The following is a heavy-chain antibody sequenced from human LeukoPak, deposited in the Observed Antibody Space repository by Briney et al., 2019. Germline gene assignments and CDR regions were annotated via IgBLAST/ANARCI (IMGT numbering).Heavy chain of an antibody. CDR3: ARHQDIAAPGIDAFDF. CDR1: GGSFSRYY. D-gene: IGHD6-13*01. J-gene: IGHJ3*01. V-gene: IGHV4-34*01. Sequence: SETLSLTCAVYGGSFSRYYWSWIRQPPGKGLEWIGEINHSGSTNYNPSLKSRVTISVDTSKNQFSLELSSVTAADTAVYYCARHQDIAAPGIDAFDFWGQGTMVTVSS. CDR2: INHSGST.